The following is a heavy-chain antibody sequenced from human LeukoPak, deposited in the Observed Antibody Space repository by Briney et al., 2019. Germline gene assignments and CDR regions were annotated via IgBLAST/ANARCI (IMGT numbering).Heavy chain of an antibody. CDR3: ARREDYFDY. CDR1: GGSIRSYY. CDR2: IYYSGST. V-gene: IGHV4-59*01. Sequence: SETLSLTCTVSGGSIRSYYWSWIRQPPGEGLEWLGYIYYSGSTNYNPSLKSRVTISVDTSKNQFSLTVISGTAGDPAVYYCARREDYFDYWGEGTRATASS. J-gene: IGHJ4*02. D-gene: IGHD1-26*01.